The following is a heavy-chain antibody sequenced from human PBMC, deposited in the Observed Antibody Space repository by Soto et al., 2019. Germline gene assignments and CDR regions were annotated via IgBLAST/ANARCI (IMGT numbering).Heavy chain of an antibody. CDR1: DDSINSDKYY. D-gene: IGHD3-9*01. Sequence: PSATLSLTCSVSDDSINSDKYYWGWIRQPPGKGLEWIGSIYYRGNAYYNPSLQTRVTISLDKSKSQFSLKLNSVTAADSAVYFCARLAGLATISYYFDFWGPGALVTVSS. CDR2: IYYRGNA. J-gene: IGHJ4*02. CDR3: ARLAGLATISYYFDF. V-gene: IGHV4-39*01.